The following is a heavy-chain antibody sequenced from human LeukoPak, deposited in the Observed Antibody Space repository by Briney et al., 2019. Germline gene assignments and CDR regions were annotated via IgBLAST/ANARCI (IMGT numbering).Heavy chain of an antibody. CDR1: GGTFSSYA. D-gene: IGHD2-15*01. V-gene: IGHV1-69*04. CDR2: IIPILGIA. Sequence: SVKVSCKASGGTFSSYAISWVRQAPGQGLEWMGRIIPILGIANYAQKFQGRVTITADKSTSTAYMELSSLRSDDTAVYYCARGDIRLGYSYMDVWGKGTTVTVSS. CDR3: ARGDIRLGYSYMDV. J-gene: IGHJ6*03.